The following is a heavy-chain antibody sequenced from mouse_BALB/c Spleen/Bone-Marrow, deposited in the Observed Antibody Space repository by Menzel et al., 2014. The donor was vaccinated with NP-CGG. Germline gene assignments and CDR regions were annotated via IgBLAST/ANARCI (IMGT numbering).Heavy chain of an antibody. CDR1: GFTFSSYA. CDR3: ARPRFAY. CDR2: ISSGGSYT. Sequence: LVESGGGLVKPGGSLKLSCAASGFTFSSYAMSWVRQTPEKRLEWVATISSGGSYTYYPDSVKGRFTISRDNAKNTLYLQMSSLRSEDTAMYYCARPRFAYWGQGTLVTVSA. V-gene: IGHV5-9-3*01. J-gene: IGHJ3*01.